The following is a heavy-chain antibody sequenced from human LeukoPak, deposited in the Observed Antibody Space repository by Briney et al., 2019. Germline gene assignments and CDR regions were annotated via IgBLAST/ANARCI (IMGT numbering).Heavy chain of an antibody. V-gene: IGHV4-59*01. CDR3: AGGDTPRGYFSY. CDR1: GGSFSGYY. CDR2: IYDSQTT. J-gene: IGHJ4*02. D-gene: IGHD2-15*01. Sequence: SETLSLTCAVYGGSFSGYYWSWIRQPPGKGLEWIGYIYDSQTTNYNPSLKSRVYMSIDMSKNQFSLRLSSVTAADTAVYYCAGGDTPRGYFSYWGQGTLVPVSS.